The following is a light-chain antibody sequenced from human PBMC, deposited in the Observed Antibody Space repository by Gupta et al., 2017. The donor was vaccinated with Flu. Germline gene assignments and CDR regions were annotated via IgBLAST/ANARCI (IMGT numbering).Light chain of an antibody. CDR2: DDN. Sequence: QAARITCGGNKIGGKNVHWYQQKPGQAPVVVVYDDNDRPSGIPERFSGSNSGNTATLTISGVDAGDEADYFCQVWDDSSDHPVIFGGGTRLTVL. CDR3: QVWDDSSDHPVI. CDR1: KIGGKN. J-gene: IGLJ2*01. V-gene: IGLV3-21*02.